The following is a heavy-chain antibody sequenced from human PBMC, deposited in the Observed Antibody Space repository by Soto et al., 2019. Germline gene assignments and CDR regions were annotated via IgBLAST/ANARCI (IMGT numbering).Heavy chain of an antibody. CDR2: IIPIFRTP. CDR3: ARDKERQRLGAYYYYAMDI. J-gene: IGHJ6*02. D-gene: IGHD5-12*01. Sequence: QVQLVQSGAEVKKPGSSVKVSCKASGGTFNTFAISWVRQAPGQGFEWLGGIIPIFRTPDYAQKFQGRVTIIAHESARTAYMELRSLRSEDTAVYYCARDKERQRLGAYYYYAMDIWGQGTTVTVSS. CDR1: GGTFNTFA. V-gene: IGHV1-69*12.